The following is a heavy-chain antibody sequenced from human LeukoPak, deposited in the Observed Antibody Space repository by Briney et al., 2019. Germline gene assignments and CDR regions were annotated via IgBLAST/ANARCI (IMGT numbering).Heavy chain of an antibody. CDR1: GFTFSSYW. Sequence: GRSLRLSCAASGFTFSSYWMHWVRQAPGKGLVWVSRINSDGSSTSYADSVKGRFTIPRDNAKNTLYLQMNSLRAEDTAVYYCARDQAAAGSSYYYYGMDVWGKGTTVTVSS. V-gene: IGHV3-74*01. D-gene: IGHD6-13*01. J-gene: IGHJ6*04. CDR2: INSDGSST. CDR3: ARDQAAAGSSYYYYGMDV.